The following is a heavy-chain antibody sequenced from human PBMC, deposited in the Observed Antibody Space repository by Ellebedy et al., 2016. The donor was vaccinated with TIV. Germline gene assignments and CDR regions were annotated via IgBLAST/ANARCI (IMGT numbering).Heavy chain of an antibody. D-gene: IGHD3-16*01. V-gene: IGHV3-30*02. Sequence: GESLKISCAASGFIFSNSGMNWVRQAPGKGLEWVAFIRFDGNNAYYADSVKGRFTISRDNAKNSMFLQMNSLPDEDTARYYCTRDPGGAPDLTLGNWGQGVLVTVSS. CDR1: GFIFSNSG. CDR3: TRDPGGAPDLTLGN. CDR2: IRFDGNNA. J-gene: IGHJ4*02.